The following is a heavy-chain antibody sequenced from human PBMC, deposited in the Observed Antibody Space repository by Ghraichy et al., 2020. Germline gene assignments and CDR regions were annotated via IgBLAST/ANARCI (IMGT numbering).Heavy chain of an antibody. V-gene: IGHV3-74*01. D-gene: IGHD6-13*01. J-gene: IGHJ4*02. CDR1: GFTFSSYW. CDR2: IDTDVSTT. Sequence: GGSLRLSCAASGFTFSSYWMHWVRQAPGKGLEWVSDIDTDVSTTRYADSVRGRLTIPRDNAKNTLYLQMNSLRAEDTAVYYCARGLMAAPGIDYWGQGTLVTVSS. CDR3: ARGLMAAPGIDY.